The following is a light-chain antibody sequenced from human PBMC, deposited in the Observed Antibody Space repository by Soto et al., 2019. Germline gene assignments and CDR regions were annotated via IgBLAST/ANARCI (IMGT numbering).Light chain of an antibody. CDR3: LIYYGGAQVL. CDR1: AGAVTSAYY. CDR2: STS. J-gene: IGLJ2*01. V-gene: IGLV7-43*01. Sequence: QAVVTQEPSLTVSPGGTVTLTCAPSAGAVTSAYYTNWLQQKPGQAPRALIYSTSEKHSWTPARFSGSLLGGKAALTLSAAQPEDEADYYCLIYYGGAQVLFGGGTKLTVL.